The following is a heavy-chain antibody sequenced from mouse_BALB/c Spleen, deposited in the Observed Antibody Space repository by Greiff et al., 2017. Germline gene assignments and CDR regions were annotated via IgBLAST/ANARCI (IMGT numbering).Heavy chain of an antibody. Sequence: DVMLVESGGGLVKPGGSLKLSCAASGFAFSSYDMSWVRQTPEKRLEWVAAINSDGGSTYYPDTMERRFIISRDNTKKTLYLQMSSLRSEDTALYYCARHGITDWYFDVWGAGTTVTVSS. CDR3: ARHGITDWYFDV. V-gene: IGHV5-12-1*01. CDR2: INSDGGST. CDR1: GFAFSSYD. J-gene: IGHJ1*01. D-gene: IGHD2-4*01.